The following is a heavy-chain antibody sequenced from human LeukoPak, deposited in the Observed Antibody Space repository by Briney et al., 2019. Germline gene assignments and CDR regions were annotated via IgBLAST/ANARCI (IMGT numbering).Heavy chain of an antibody. CDR1: GGSSSGYY. J-gene: IGHJ3*02. V-gene: IGHV4-34*01. CDR2: INHSEIT. CDR3: ARGFSSTYDAIDI. Sequence: SETLSLTCAVYGGSSSGYYWSWIRQPPGKGLEWIGEINHSEITNYAPSLKSRVTISTDTSKNQFSLKLSSVTAADTAVYYCARGFSSTYDAIDIWGQGTKVTVSS. D-gene: IGHD6-13*01.